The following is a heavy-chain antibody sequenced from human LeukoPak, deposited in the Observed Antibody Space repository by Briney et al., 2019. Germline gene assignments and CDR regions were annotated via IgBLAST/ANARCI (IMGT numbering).Heavy chain of an antibody. CDR1: GFTFSSYD. V-gene: IGHV3-48*01. D-gene: IGHD4-17*01. J-gene: IGHJ4*02. CDR2: ISSSSSTI. CDR3: ARVFIDAYGDYQFDY. Sequence: GGSLRLSCAASGFTFSSYDMNWVRQAPGKGLEWVSYISSSSSTIYYADSVKGRFTISRDNAKNSLYLQMNSLRAEDTAVYYCARVFIDAYGDYQFDYWGQGPLVTVSS.